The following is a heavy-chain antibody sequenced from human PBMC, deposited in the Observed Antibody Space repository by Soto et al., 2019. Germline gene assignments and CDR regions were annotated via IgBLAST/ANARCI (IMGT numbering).Heavy chain of an antibody. J-gene: IGHJ5*02. CDR1: GFSFSSYG. CDR3: VTAGYFCDSSCYSRWFDP. Sequence: VQLVESGGGVVQPGRSLRLSCVASGFSFSSYGMHWVRQAPGKGLEWVAVIWYDGSYKYYADSVKGRFTISRDNSKNTRYIPMNILIAEDTGLFAGVTAGYFCDSSCYSRWFDPWGQGTLVTVSS. V-gene: IGHV3-33*01. D-gene: IGHD2-15*01. CDR2: IWYDGSYK.